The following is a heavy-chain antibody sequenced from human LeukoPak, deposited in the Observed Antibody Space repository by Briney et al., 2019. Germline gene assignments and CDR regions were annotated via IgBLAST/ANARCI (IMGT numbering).Heavy chain of an antibody. CDR2: IYHSGST. V-gene: IGHV4-39*07. J-gene: IGHJ6*03. CDR1: GGSISSGTYY. Sequence: SETLSLTCTVSGGSISSGTYYWAWIRQPPGKGLEWIGTIYHSGSTYYNPSLKSRVTISVDTSKNQFSLNLTSLTAADTAVYYCARDRKYYYHMDVWAKGTTVTVSS. D-gene: IGHD1-14*01. CDR3: ARDRKYYYHMDV.